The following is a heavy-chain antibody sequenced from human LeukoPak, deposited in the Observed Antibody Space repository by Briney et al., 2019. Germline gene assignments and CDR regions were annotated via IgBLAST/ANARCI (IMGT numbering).Heavy chain of an antibody. CDR3: AKGGSLHYYYYMDV. CDR2: ISWNSGSI. J-gene: IGHJ6*03. Sequence: GGSQRLSCAASGFTFDDYAMHWLRQAPGKGLEWVSGISWNSGSIGYADSVKGRFTISRDNAKNSLYLQMNSLRAEDMALYYCAKGGSLHYYYYMDVWGKGTTVTVSS. CDR1: GFTFDDYA. V-gene: IGHV3-9*03.